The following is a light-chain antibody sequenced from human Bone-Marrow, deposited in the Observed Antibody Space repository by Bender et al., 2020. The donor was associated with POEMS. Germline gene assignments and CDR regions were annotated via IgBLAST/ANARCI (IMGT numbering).Light chain of an antibody. J-gene: IGLJ2*01. Sequence: QLLLTQSPSASASLGASVKLTCTLSSGHSSYAIAWHQQQPEKGPRFLMKPKSDGSYSKGDGIPDRFSGSSSGAERYLTISSLQSEDEADYYCQTWGAGIHVVFGGGTKLTVL. CDR3: QTWGAGIHVV. CDR2: PKSDGSY. CDR1: SGHSSYA. V-gene: IGLV4-69*02.